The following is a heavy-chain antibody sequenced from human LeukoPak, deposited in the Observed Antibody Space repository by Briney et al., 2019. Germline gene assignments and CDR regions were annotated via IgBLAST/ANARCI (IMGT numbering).Heavy chain of an antibody. V-gene: IGHV3-30*04. D-gene: IGHD2-2*01. CDR1: GFTFKDYA. J-gene: IGHJ1*01. CDR2: IASDGRTT. Sequence: GGSLRPSCSASGFTFKDYAMHWVRQAPGLGLEWVAVIASDGRTTYYADSVSGRFTISRDNSNNALSLQMNSLSADDTAVYYCARAAEASCSGTSCYRYFHHWGQGTLVIVSS. CDR3: ARAAEASCSGTSCYRYFHH.